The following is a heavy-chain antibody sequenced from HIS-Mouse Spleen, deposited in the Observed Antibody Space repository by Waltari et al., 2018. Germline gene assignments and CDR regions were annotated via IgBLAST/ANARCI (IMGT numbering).Heavy chain of an antibody. CDR1: GYTLTGYY. J-gene: IGHJ4*02. CDR3: ARGSSWYTYYFDY. D-gene: IGHD6-13*01. Sequence: QVQLVQSGAEVKKPGASVKVSCKASGYTLTGYYLPWVRQAPGRGLEWIGGINPNSGGTNVSQKFQDRVTRTRDTSISTAYMELSRLRSDDTAVYYCARGSSWYTYYFDYWGQGTLVTVSS. CDR2: INPNSGGT. V-gene: IGHV1-2*02.